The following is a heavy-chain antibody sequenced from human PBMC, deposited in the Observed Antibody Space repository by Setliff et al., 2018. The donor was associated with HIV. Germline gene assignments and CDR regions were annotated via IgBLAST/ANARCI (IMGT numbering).Heavy chain of an antibody. J-gene: IGHJ4*02. V-gene: IGHV4-59*08. CDR1: GASINSHY. D-gene: IGHD5-18*01. CDR3: ARHARYGVFL. Sequence: ETLSFTCSVSGASINSHYWSWVRQPPGKGLEWIGYVFYTGTTTYNTSLKSRVTISVDKSQNQFFLKLKSVTATDTAVYYCARHARYGVFLWGQGSRVTVSS. CDR2: VFYTGTT.